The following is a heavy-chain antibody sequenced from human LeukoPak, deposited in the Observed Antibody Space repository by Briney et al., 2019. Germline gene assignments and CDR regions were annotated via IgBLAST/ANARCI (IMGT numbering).Heavy chain of an antibody. CDR2: INHSGST. V-gene: IGHV4-34*01. J-gene: IGHJ4*02. D-gene: IGHD3-22*01. Sequence: SETLSLTCAVYGGSFSGYYWSWIRQPPGKGLEWIGEINHSGSTNYNPSLKSRGTISVDTSKNQFSLKLSSVTAADTAVYYCARGRGYYDSRGFDYWGQGTLVTVSS. CDR1: GGSFSGYY. CDR3: ARGRGYYDSRGFDY.